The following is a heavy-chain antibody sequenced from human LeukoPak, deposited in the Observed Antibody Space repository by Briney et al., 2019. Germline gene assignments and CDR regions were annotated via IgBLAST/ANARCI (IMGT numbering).Heavy chain of an antibody. V-gene: IGHV3-53*01. CDR2: IYSSIGT. CDR3: AKDDGLTGIDY. J-gene: IGHJ4*02. D-gene: IGHD7-27*01. CDR1: GFTVSSNY. Sequence: PGGSLRLSCAASGFTVSSNYMSWVRLAPGKGLEWVSVIYSSIGTDYADSVKGRFTISRDNSKNTVYLQMNSLRAEDTAVYYCAKDDGLTGIDYWGQGSLVTVSS.